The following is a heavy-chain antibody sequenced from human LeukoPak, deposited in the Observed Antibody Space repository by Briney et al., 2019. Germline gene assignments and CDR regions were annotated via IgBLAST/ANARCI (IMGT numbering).Heavy chain of an antibody. J-gene: IGHJ3*02. CDR1: GFTFRSSW. CDR3: ARDGGQRDAFDI. D-gene: IGHD2-15*01. V-gene: IGHV3-74*01. CDR2: ITRDGSST. Sequence: RGSLRLSCAASGFTFRSSWMHGVRQAPGKVLVWVSRITRDGSSTTYADPVKGRFTTSRDNAKNTLYLQMDSLRDDDTAVYYCARDGGQRDAFDIWGQGTMVTVSS.